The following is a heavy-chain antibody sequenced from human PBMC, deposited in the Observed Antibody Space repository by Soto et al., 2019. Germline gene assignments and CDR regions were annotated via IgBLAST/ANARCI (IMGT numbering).Heavy chain of an antibody. CDR3: ARAVIEGLENDD. Sequence: QVQLQESGPGLVKPSQTLSLTCTVSGGSISSGGYSWSWIRQHPGKGLEWIGYIYYSGSTYYNPSLKSRVTISVATSKNQFSLKLSSVTAADTAVYYCARAVIEGLENDDWGQGTLVTVSS. CDR1: GGSISSGGYS. CDR2: IYYSGST. V-gene: IGHV4-31*03. J-gene: IGHJ4*02. D-gene: IGHD4-17*01.